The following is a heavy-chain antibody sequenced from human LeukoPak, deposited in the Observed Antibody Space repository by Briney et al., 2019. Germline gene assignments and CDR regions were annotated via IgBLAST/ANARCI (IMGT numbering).Heavy chain of an antibody. CDR2: FYYSGST. J-gene: IGHJ4*02. V-gene: IGHV4-61*01. CDR3: ARDSSAHFDY. Sequence: SETLSLTCTVSGYSISSGYYWGWIRQPPGKGLEWIGYFYYSGSTDYNPSLKSRVTISVDTSKNQFSLVLSSVTAADTAVYYCARDSSAHFDYWGRGTLVTVSS. CDR1: GYSISSGYY.